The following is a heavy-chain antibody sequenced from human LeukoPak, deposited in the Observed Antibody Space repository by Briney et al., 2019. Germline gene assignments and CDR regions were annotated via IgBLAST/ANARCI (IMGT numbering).Heavy chain of an antibody. J-gene: IGHJ4*02. CDR3: VRVYDFIGHPDY. Sequence: GASVKVSCKTSGYIFTAYYMHWVRQAPGQGLEWMGWINPNSGGTNYAQKFEGRVTMTRDTSITTGYMELSRLRSDDTALYYCVRVYDFIGHPDYWGQGTLVTVSS. CDR1: GYIFTAYY. V-gene: IGHV1-2*02. D-gene: IGHD3-3*01. CDR2: INPNSGGT.